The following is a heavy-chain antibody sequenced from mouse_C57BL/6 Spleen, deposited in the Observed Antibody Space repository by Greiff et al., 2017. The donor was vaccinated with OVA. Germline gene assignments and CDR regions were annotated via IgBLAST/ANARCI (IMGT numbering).Heavy chain of an antibody. V-gene: IGHV1-63*01. CDR3: ARGGEYYFDY. J-gene: IGHJ2*01. CDR1: GYTFTNYW. Sequence: QVQLKESGAELVRPGTSVKMSCKASGYTFTNYWIGWAKQRPGHGLEWIGDIYPGGGYTNYNEKFKGKATLTADKSSSTAYMQFSSLTSEDSAIYYCARGGEYYFDYWGQGTTLTVSS. CDR2: IYPGGGYT. D-gene: IGHD2-13*01.